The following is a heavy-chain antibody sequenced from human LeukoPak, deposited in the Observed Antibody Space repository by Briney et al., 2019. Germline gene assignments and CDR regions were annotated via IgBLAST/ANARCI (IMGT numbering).Heavy chain of an antibody. CDR2: ISAYNGNT. CDR3: ARERMGPYSSSWYGAFDI. Sequence: GESLKISCKGSGYSFTSYWIGWVRQAPGQGLEWMGWISAYNGNTNYAQKLQGRVTMTTDTSTSTAYMELRSLRSDDTAVYYCARERMGPYSSSWYGAFDIWGQGTMVTVSS. D-gene: IGHD6-13*01. CDR1: GYSFTSYW. J-gene: IGHJ3*02. V-gene: IGHV1-18*04.